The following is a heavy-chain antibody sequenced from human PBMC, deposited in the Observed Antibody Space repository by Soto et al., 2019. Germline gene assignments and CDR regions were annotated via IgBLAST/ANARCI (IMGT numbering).Heavy chain of an antibody. CDR1: GGSISNHGFS. Sequence: QLQLQESGSGLVKPSQTLSLTCAVSGGSISNHGFSWSWIRQPPGKGLEWIGYISQTGSTYYNPSLKNRVTISVDRSKNNFSLMLTSVTAADTAVYYCARDGGSSWSRAGWDFDLWGRGTLVTVSS. CDR3: ARDGGSSWSRAGWDFDL. V-gene: IGHV4-30-2*01. J-gene: IGHJ2*01. D-gene: IGHD6-13*01. CDR2: ISQTGST.